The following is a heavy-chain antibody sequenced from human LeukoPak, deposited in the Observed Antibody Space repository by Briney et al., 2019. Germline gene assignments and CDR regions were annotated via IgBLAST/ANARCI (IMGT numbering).Heavy chain of an antibody. D-gene: IGHD3-10*01. CDR2: ISGSGAYT. CDR1: GFTFSSHA. CDR3: AKYFASGSYYKLPH. V-gene: IGHV3-23*01. Sequence: GGSLRLSCAASGFTFSSHAMSWVRQAPGKGLEWVSTISGSGAYTYYADSVKGRFTISRDNSKNTLYLQMNSLRAEDTAVYYCAKYFASGSYYKLPHWGQGTLVTVSS. J-gene: IGHJ1*01.